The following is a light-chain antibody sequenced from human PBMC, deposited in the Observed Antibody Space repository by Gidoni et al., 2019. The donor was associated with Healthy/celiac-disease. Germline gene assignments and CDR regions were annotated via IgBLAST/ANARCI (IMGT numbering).Light chain of an antibody. J-gene: IGLJ3*02. CDR3: QVWDRSSDHWV. Sequence: YHLTHPPSVSVASGQTAGIPCGGNNSGRNSVPRSQQKPGQAPVLVVYDDSARPSGTPERFSGANCGNTATLTISRVEAGDEADYYCQVWDRSSDHWVFGGGTKLTVL. CDR2: DDS. CDR1: NSGRNS. V-gene: IGLV3-21*02.